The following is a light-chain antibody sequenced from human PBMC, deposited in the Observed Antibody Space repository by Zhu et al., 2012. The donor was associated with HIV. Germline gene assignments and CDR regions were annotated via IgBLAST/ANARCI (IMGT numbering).Light chain of an antibody. Sequence: DIQMTQSPSTLSASVGDRVTITCRASQSISNWLAWYQQKPGEAPKLLIYKASSLESGVPSRFSGSGSGTEFTLTISSLQPEDFATYFCQHLTLYPTFGGGSKVEIK. V-gene: IGKV1-5*03. CDR2: KAS. J-gene: IGKJ4*01. CDR1: QSISNW. CDR3: QHLTLYPT.